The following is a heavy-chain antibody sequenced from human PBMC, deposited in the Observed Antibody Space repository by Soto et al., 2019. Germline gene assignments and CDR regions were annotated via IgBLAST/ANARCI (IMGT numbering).Heavy chain of an antibody. CDR3: ARLYGGYGMDV. V-gene: IGHV1-18*04. Sequence: ASVKVSCKASGYTFTNYCLNCVRQAPGQGLEWMGWISACDGYTNYAQKIQGRVTMTTDTSTSTAYMELRSLRSDDTAVYYCARLYGGYGMDVWGQGTTVTVSS. D-gene: IGHD3-3*01. CDR1: GYTFTNYC. CDR2: ISACDGYT. J-gene: IGHJ6*02.